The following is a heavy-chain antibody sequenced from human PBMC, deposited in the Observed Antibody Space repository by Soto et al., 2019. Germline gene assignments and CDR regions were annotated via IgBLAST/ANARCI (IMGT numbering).Heavy chain of an antibody. D-gene: IGHD1-26*01. CDR2: IKSKTDGGTT. J-gene: IGHJ4*02. Sequence: GGSLRLSCAASGFTFSNAWMNWVRQAPGKGLEWVGRIKSKTDGGTTDYAAPVKGRFTISRDDSKSTLYLQMNSLKTEDTAVYYCTTVSLWWELLADYWGQGTLVTVSS. CDR3: TTVSLWWELLADY. CDR1: GFTFSNAW. V-gene: IGHV3-15*07.